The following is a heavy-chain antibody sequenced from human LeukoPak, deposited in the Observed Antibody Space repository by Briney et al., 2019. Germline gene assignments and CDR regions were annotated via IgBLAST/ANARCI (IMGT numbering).Heavy chain of an antibody. CDR3: ARALRYFDWGTLSWFDP. CDR2: IYHSGST. V-gene: IGHV4-59*12. CDR1: GGSISSYY. Sequence: SETLSLTCTVSGGSISSYYWSWIRQPPGKGLEWIGSIYHSGSTYYNPSLKSRVTISVDTSKNQFSLKLSSVTAADTAVYYCARALRYFDWGTLSWFDPWGQGTLVTVSS. J-gene: IGHJ5*02. D-gene: IGHD3-9*01.